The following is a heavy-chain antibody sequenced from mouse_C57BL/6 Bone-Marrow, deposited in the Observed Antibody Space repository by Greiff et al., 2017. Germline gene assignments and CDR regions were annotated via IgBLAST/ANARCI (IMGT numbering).Heavy chain of an antibody. CDR2: LDPSDSYT. J-gene: IGHJ1*03. CDR3: AREDYWYFDV. V-gene: IGHV1-69*01. CDR1: GYTFTSYW. Sequence: VQLQQPGAELVMPGASVKLSCKASGYTFTSYWMHWVKQRPGQGLEWIGELDPSDSYTNYNQKFKGKSTLTVDKSSSTAYMQLSSLTSEDSADYYGAREDYWYFDVWGTGTTVTVSS.